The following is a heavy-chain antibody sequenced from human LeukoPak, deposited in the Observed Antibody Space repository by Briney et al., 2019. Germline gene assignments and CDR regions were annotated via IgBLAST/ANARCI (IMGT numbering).Heavy chain of an antibody. J-gene: IGHJ5*02. CDR3: ARAFTVAGTGWFDP. Sequence: GGSLRLSCAASGFTFSSYWMSWVRQAPGKGLEWVANIKQDGSEKYYVDSVKGRFTISRDNAKNSLYLQMNSLRAEDTAVYYCARAFTVAGTGWFDPWGQGTLVTVSS. CDR2: IKQDGSEK. CDR1: GFTFSSYW. D-gene: IGHD6-19*01. V-gene: IGHV3-7*04.